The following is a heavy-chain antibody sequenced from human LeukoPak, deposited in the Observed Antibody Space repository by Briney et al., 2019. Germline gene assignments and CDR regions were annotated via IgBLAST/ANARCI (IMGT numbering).Heavy chain of an antibody. D-gene: IGHD3-10*01. CDR3: ARDSGMVRGEAYYYYGMDV. V-gene: IGHV4-30-2*01. Sequence: SQTLSLTCAVSGGSISSGGYSWSWIRQPPGKGLEWIGYIDHSGSTYYNPSLKSRVTVSVDRSKNQFSLKLSSVTAADTAVYYCARDSGMVRGEAYYYYGMDVWGKGTTVTVSS. J-gene: IGHJ6*04. CDR1: GGSISSGGYS. CDR2: IDHSGST.